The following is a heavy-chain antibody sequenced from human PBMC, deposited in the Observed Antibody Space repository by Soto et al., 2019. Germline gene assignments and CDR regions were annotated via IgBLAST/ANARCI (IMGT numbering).Heavy chain of an antibody. V-gene: IGHV3-30-3*01. CDR2: ISYDGSNK. CDR3: ARGYYDILTGPPRWYFDL. D-gene: IGHD3-9*01. CDR1: GFTFSNYA. Sequence: QVQLVESGGGVVQPGRSLRLSCAASGFTFSNYAMHWVRQAPGKGLEWVAVISYDGSNKYYEDSVKGRFTISRDNSKNTLYLQMNSLRAEDTAVYYCARGYYDILTGPPRWYFDLWGRGTLVTVSS. J-gene: IGHJ2*01.